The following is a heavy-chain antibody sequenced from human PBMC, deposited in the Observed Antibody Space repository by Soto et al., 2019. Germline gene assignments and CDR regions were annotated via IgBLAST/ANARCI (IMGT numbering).Heavy chain of an antibody. Sequence: GSLRLSYAASGFSFSNYGMHWVRLAPDKGLQWVAVIWYDGSNKYYEDSVKGRFIISRDNSKKTLYLQMNSLRAEDTAVYYCAAWNDFGVYMLHYWGQGT. CDR1: GFSFSNYG. V-gene: IGHV3-33*01. J-gene: IGHJ4*02. D-gene: IGHD4-17*01. CDR3: AAWNDFGVYMLHY. CDR2: IWYDGSNK.